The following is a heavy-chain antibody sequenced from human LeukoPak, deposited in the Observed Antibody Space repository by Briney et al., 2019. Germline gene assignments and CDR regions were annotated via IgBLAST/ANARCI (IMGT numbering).Heavy chain of an antibody. D-gene: IGHD3-22*01. CDR2: INTNTGNP. Sequence: ASVKVSCKASGYTFTSYGISWVRQAPGQGLEWMGWINTNTGNPTYAQGFTGRFVFSLDTSVSTAYLQISSLKAEDTAVYYCARETYYYDSSGYYNWFDPWGQGTLVTVSS. V-gene: IGHV7-4-1*02. CDR1: GYTFTSYG. CDR3: ARETYYYDSSGYYNWFDP. J-gene: IGHJ5*02.